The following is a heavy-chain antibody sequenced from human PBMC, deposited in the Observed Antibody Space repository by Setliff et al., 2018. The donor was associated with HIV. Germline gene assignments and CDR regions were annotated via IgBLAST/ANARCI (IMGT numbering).Heavy chain of an antibody. J-gene: IGHJ4*02. Sequence: SETLSLTCTVSGGSSSSSSFYWGWIRQPPGKGLEWIGSIYYSGTTNYNPSLESRVSISVDTSKNQFSLKLKSVTAADTAVYYCARDSDGSSYYHFAHWSQGTLVTVSS. CDR1: GGSSSSSSFY. D-gene: IGHD3-22*01. CDR3: ARDSDGSSYYHFAH. V-gene: IGHV4-39*07. CDR2: IYYSGTT.